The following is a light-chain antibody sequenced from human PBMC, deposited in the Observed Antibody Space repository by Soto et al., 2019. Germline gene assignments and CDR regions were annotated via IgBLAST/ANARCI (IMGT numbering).Light chain of an antibody. Sequence: QSVLTQPPPASGTPGQRVAISCSGSSSNIGSINIHWYQHLPGTAPRLLIYNHNQRAAGVPDRFSGSKSGASASLAITGLQAEEEAEYYSAGWDDSLKGVIFGGGTKLTVL. V-gene: IGLV1-44*01. J-gene: IGLJ2*01. CDR2: NHN. CDR3: AGWDDSLKGVI. CDR1: SSNIGSIN.